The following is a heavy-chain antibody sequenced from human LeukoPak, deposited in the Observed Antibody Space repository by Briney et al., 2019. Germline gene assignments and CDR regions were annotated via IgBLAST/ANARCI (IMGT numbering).Heavy chain of an antibody. CDR2: ISGSGGST. V-gene: IGHV3-23*01. J-gene: IGHJ4*02. CDR3: AKDRLGYFDY. Sequence: RTGGSLRLSCAASGFTFSDYYMSWIRQAPGKGLEWVSAISGSGGSTYYADSVKGRFTISRDNSKNTLYLQMNSLRAEDTAVYYCAKDRLGYFDYWGQGTLVTVSS. CDR1: GFTFSDYY.